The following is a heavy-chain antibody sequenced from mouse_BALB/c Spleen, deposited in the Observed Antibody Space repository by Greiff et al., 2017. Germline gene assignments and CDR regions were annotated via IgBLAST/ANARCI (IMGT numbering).Heavy chain of an antibody. J-gene: IGHJ3*01. D-gene: IGHD2-3*01. CDR2: INPSTGYT. CDR1: GYTFTSYW. V-gene: IGHV1-7*01. Sequence: SGAELAKPGASVKMSCKASGYTFTSYWMHWVKQRPGQGLEWIGYINPSTGYTEYNQKFKDKAILTADKSSSTAYMQLSSLTSEDSAVYYCARKGDVYYRFAYWGQGTMVTVSA. CDR3: ARKGDVYYRFAY.